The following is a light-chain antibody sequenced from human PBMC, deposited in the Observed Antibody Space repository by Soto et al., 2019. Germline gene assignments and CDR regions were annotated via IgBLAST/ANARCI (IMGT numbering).Light chain of an antibody. CDR3: CSNAGSYEV. J-gene: IGLJ2*01. V-gene: IGLV2-11*01. CDR1: SSDVGGYNY. CDR2: DVS. Sequence: QLVLTQPRSVSGSPGQSVTISCTGTSSDVGGYNYVSWYQQHPGKAPKGMIYDVSERPSGVPDRFSGSKSGNTASLTISGLQAEDEADYYCCSNAGSYEVFGGGTKLTVL.